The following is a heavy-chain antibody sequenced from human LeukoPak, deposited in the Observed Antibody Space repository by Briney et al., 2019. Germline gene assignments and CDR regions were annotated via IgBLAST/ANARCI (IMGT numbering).Heavy chain of an antibody. CDR3: AREKYYDFWSPPDY. CDR2: IIPIFGTA. CDR1: GDTFSSYA. V-gene: IGHV1-69*05. J-gene: IGHJ4*02. Sequence: GASVKVSCKASGDTFSSYAISWVRQAPGQGLEWMGRIIPIFGTANYAQKFQGRVTITTDESTSTAYMELSSLRSEDTAVYYCAREKYYDFWSPPDYWGQGTLVTVSS. D-gene: IGHD3-3*01.